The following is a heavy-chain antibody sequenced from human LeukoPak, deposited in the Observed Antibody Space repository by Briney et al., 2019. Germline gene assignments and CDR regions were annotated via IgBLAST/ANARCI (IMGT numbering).Heavy chain of an antibody. J-gene: IGHJ4*02. Sequence: PSETLSLTCAVYGGPFSGYYWSWIRQPPGKGLEWIGEINHSGSTNYNPSLKSRVTISVDTSKNQFSLKLSSVTAADTAVYYCARGKVVADYWGQGTLVTVSS. D-gene: IGHD2-15*01. CDR2: INHSGST. V-gene: IGHV4-34*01. CDR3: ARGKVVADY. CDR1: GGPFSGYY.